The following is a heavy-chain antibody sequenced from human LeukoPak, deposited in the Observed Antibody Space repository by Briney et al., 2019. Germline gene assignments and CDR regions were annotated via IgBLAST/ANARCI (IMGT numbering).Heavy chain of an antibody. J-gene: IGHJ4*02. CDR2: ISGSGATT. Sequence: SGGSLRLSCAASGFIFTSYAMSWVRHTPGKGLEWVSGISGSGATTYYADSVKGRLTISRDYSKNTLFLQMNSLRAEDTAIYYCARADGTGGPYDYWGQGTLVTVSS. CDR3: ARADGTGGPYDY. V-gene: IGHV3-23*01. CDR1: GFIFTSYA. D-gene: IGHD3/OR15-3a*01.